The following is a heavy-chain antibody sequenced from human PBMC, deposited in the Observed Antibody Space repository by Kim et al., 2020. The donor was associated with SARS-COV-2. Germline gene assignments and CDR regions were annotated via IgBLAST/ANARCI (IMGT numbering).Heavy chain of an antibody. V-gene: IGHV3-11*01. CDR1: GFTFSDYD. J-gene: IGHJ4*02. CDR3: ARDGVGQQLVRGYFDY. CDR2: ISSSGTTI. D-gene: IGHD6-13*01. Sequence: GGSLRLSCAASGFTFSDYDMNWFRQAPGKGLEWISYISSSGTTIYYSDSVKGRFTISRDNTKNSLYLQMNSLRAEDTAVYYCARDGVGQQLVRGYFDYWGQGTLVTVSS.